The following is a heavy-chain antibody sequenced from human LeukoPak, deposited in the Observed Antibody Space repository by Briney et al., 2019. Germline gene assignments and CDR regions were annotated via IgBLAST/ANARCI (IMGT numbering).Heavy chain of an antibody. Sequence: GGSLRLSCAPSGFTFSSYGMHWVRQAPGKGLEWVANIKQDGSEKYFVDSVKGRFSISRDNAKNSLYLQMNSLRVEDTAVYYCAAYRGAHHKTFDYWGRGTLVTVSS. D-gene: IGHD1-26*01. CDR1: GFTFSSYG. CDR3: AAYRGAHHKTFDY. J-gene: IGHJ4*02. V-gene: IGHV3-7*03. CDR2: IKQDGSEK.